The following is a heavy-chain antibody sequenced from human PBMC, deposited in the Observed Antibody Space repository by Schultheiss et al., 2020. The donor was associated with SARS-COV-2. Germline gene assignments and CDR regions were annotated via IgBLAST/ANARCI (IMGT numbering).Heavy chain of an antibody. CDR1: GGTFSSYA. D-gene: IGHD4-17*01. V-gene: IGHV1-18*01. CDR3: ARGGGHDYGDYWYFDL. J-gene: IGHJ2*01. Sequence: ASVKVSCKASGGTFSSYAISWVRQAPGLGLEWMGWISVFNGNTNYAQMFQDRVIMTTDASTSTAYMELRSLRSDDTAVYYCARGGGHDYGDYWYFDLWGRGALVTVSS. CDR2: ISVFNGNT.